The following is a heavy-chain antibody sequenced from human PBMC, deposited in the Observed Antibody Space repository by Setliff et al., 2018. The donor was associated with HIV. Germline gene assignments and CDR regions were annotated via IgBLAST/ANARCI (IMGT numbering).Heavy chain of an antibody. Sequence: TLSLTCTVSGGSISSSGPGYYWGCVRQPPGGGLEWMGSVEYSGYTYYNPSLRSRVTISVDTSKNQLSLRMTTMTAADTAVYYCARRGSGCFHYYYYMDVWGKGTTVTASS. CDR3: ARRGSGCFHYYYYMDV. J-gene: IGHJ6*03. CDR1: GGSISSSGPGYY. D-gene: IGHD3-16*01. CDR2: VEYSGYT. V-gene: IGHV4-39*01.